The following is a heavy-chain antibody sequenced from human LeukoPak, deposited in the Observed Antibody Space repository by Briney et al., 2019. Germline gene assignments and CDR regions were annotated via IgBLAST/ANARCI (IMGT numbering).Heavy chain of an antibody. CDR2: IKQDGSEK. CDR3: ARGADCSSTSCPQGNDY. J-gene: IGHJ4*02. Sequence: GGSLRLSCAASGFTFSSYWMSWVRQAPGKGPAWVANIKQDGSEKYYVDSVKGRFTISRDNAKNSLYLQMNSLRAEDTAVYYCARGADCSSTSCPQGNDYWGQGTLVTVSS. CDR1: GFTFSSYW. V-gene: IGHV3-7*03. D-gene: IGHD2-2*01.